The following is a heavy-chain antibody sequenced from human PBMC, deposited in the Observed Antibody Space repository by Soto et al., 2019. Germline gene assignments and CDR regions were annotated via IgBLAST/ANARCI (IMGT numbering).Heavy chain of an antibody. Sequence: GGSLRLSCAASGFTFSDYYMTWIRQTPGKGLEYLSYISGSGSVISYADSVKGRFTVSRDNAQNSLYLQMNSLKVEDTAVYYCARVARELAHWGQGTLVTVS. J-gene: IGHJ4*02. CDR2: ISGSGSVI. CDR1: GFTFSDYY. CDR3: ARVARELAH. V-gene: IGHV3-11*01. D-gene: IGHD1-7*01.